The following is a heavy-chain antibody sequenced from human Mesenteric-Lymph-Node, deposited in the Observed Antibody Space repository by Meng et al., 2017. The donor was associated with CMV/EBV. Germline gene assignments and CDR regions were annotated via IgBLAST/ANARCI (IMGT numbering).Heavy chain of an antibody. Sequence: GESLKISCAASGFTFDDYTMHWVRQAPGKGLEWVSLISWDGGSTYYADSVKGRFTISRDNSRNSLYLQMNSLRTEDTAVYYCTTSSSTSPIWGQGTMVTVSS. J-gene: IGHJ3*02. D-gene: IGHD2-2*01. CDR1: GFTFDDYT. V-gene: IGHV3-43*01. CDR3: TTSSSTSPI. CDR2: ISWDGGST.